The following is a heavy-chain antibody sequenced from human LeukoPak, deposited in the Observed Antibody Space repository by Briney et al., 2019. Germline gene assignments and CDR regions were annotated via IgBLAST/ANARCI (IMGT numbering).Heavy chain of an antibody. CDR1: GFIFNNYG. CDR2: IWYDGTNK. Sequence: GGSLRLSCAASGFIFNNYGMHWVRQAPGKGLEWVALIWYDGTNKYYTDSVKGRLTISRDNSKNTLYLQMNSLRAEDTAVYYCAREGPRGNSQFDYWGQGTLVTVSS. D-gene: IGHD2/OR15-2a*01. V-gene: IGHV3-33*01. CDR3: AREGPRGNSQFDY. J-gene: IGHJ4*02.